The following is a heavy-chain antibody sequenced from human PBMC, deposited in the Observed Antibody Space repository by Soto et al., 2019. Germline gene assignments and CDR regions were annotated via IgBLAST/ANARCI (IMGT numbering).Heavy chain of an antibody. D-gene: IGHD3-3*01. CDR1: GFTFSSYA. J-gene: IGHJ6*02. V-gene: IGHV3-23*01. Sequence: PGGSLRLSCAASGFTFSSYAMSWVRQAPGKGLEWVSAISGSGGSTYYADSVKGRFTISRDNSKNTLYLQMNSLRAEDTAVYYCAKGSGGRSGFLYGMDVWGQGTTVTVSS. CDR2: ISGSGGST. CDR3: AKGSGGRSGFLYGMDV.